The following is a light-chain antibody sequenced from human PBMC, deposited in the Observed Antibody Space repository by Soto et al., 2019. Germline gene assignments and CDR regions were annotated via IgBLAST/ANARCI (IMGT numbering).Light chain of an antibody. V-gene: IGKV4-1*01. CDR2: WAS. Sequence: DIVMTQSPDSLAVSLGERATINCKSSQSVLYSSNNKNYLAWYQHKPGQPPRLLIYWASTRESGVPDRFSGSGSGTDFTLTISSLQAEDVAVYYCHQDYTTPVFGGGTKVEIK. J-gene: IGKJ4*01. CDR3: HQDYTTPV. CDR1: QSVLYSSNNKNY.